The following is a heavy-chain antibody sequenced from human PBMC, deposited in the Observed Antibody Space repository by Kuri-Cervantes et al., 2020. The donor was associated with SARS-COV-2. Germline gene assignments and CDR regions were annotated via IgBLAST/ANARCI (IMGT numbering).Heavy chain of an antibody. CDR1: GFTFSSYW. CDR3: ARDLTLGYCSGGSCYYYYYGMDV. D-gene: IGHD2-15*01. Sequence: GGSLRLSCAASGFTFSSYWMHGVRQAPGKGLVWVSRINSDGSSTSYADSVKGRFTISRDNAKNTLYLQMNSLRAEDTAVYYCARDLTLGYCSGGSCYYYYYGMDVWGQGTTVTVSS. V-gene: IGHV3-74*01. CDR2: INSDGSST. J-gene: IGHJ6*02.